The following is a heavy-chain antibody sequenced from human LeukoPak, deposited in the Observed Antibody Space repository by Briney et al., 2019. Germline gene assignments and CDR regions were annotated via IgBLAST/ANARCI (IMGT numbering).Heavy chain of an antibody. Sequence: ASVKVSCKASGYTFTGYYMHWVRQAPGQGLEWMGWINPNSGGTNYAQKFQGRVTMTRDTSISTAYMELSRLRSDDTAVYYCAPSLYYYDSTDSGGAFDIWGQGTMVTASS. CDR2: INPNSGGT. J-gene: IGHJ3*02. V-gene: IGHV1-2*02. CDR3: APSLYYYDSTDSGGAFDI. D-gene: IGHD3-22*01. CDR1: GYTFTGYY.